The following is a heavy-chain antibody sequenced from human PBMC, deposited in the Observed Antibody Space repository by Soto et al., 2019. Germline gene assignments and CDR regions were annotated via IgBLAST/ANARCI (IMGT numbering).Heavy chain of an antibody. CDR3: SWQTRPNHDVWNV. D-gene: IGHD1-1*01. Sequence: GGSLRLSCVVSGLKCDDAWVHWVRQVPGKGLEWVGHIKATVMGAPTEYAAAVKGRFSISRVDSENTVFLQMNGLKTEDTGMYYCSWQTRPNHDVWNVWGQGTMVTVSS. CDR2: IKATVMGAPT. J-gene: IGHJ3*01. V-gene: IGHV3-15*03. CDR1: GLKCDDAW.